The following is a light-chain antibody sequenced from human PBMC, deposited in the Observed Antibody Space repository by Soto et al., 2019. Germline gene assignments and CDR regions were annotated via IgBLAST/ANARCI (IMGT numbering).Light chain of an antibody. V-gene: IGKV1-39*01. J-gene: IGKJ5*01. CDR2: SAS. Sequence: DIQMTQSPSSLSASVGDRATVTCRTSQNINNYLNWYQQRPGKAPKLLIYSASTVQSGVPLRFSGSVSGTDFTLTISSLEPEDFATYYCEQTYSTPVTFGQGTRLEV. CDR3: EQTYSTPVT. CDR1: QNINNY.